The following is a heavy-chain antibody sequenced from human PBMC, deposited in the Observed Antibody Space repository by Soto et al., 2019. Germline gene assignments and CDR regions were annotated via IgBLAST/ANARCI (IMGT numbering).Heavy chain of an antibody. CDR2: IYTSGST. CDR3: ARSSIHSSSSASLYYYYGMDV. V-gene: IGHV4-4*07. CDR1: GGSISSYY. J-gene: IGHJ6*02. Sequence: SETLSLTCTVSGGSISSYYWSWIRQPAGKGLEWIGRIYTSGSTNYNPSLKSRVTMSVDTSKNQFSLKLSSMTAADTAVYYCARSSIHSSSSASLYYYYGMDVWVQGTTVTVSS. D-gene: IGHD6-6*01.